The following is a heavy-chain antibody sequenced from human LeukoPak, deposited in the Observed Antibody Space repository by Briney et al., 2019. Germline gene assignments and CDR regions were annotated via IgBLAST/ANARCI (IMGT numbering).Heavy chain of an antibody. Sequence: ASVKVSCKASGYTFTSYGISWVRQAPGQGLEWMGWISAYNGNTNYAQKLQGRVTMTRNTSISTAYMELSSLRSEDTAVYYCARGQEEYYDILTGYFPYYYYYMDVWGKGTTVTISS. CDR1: GYTFTSYG. CDR3: ARGQEEYYDILTGYFPYYYYYMDV. V-gene: IGHV1-18*01. D-gene: IGHD3-9*01. J-gene: IGHJ6*03. CDR2: ISAYNGNT.